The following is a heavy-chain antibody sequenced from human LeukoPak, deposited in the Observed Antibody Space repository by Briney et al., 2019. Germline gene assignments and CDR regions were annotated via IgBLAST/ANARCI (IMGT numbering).Heavy chain of an antibody. Sequence: GGSLRLSCAASGFTFSSYSMNWVRQAPGKGLEWVSSISSSSSYIYYADSVKGRFTISRDNAKNSLYLQMNSLRAEDTAVYYCARDLMATIEVHYGMDVWGQGTTVTLSS. V-gene: IGHV3-21*01. D-gene: IGHD5-24*01. CDR2: ISSSSSYI. CDR1: GFTFSSYS. J-gene: IGHJ6*02. CDR3: ARDLMATIEVHYGMDV.